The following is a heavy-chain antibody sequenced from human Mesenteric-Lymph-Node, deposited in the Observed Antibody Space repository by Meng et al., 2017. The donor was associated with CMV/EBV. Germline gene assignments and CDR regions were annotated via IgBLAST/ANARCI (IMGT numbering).Heavy chain of an antibody. Sequence: GESLKISCAASGFTFNSYWMHWVRQAPGKGLVWVSRINNDGGDTDYADSVKGRFTISRDNAKNTLFLQMNSLRAEDTAVYYCARTGGTYYYDSSGYRPFDHWGQGMPVTVSS. CDR3: ARTGGTYYYDSSGYRPFDH. D-gene: IGHD3-22*01. CDR2: INNDGGDT. J-gene: IGHJ4*02. CDR1: GFTFNSYW. V-gene: IGHV3-74*01.